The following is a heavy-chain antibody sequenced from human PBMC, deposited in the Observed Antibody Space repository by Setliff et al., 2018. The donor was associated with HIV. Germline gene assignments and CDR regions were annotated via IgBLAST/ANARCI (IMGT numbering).Heavy chain of an antibody. CDR3: ASGYSAYDTRNYYYYYNMDV. CDR2: IRGSGADA. Sequence: ASVKVSCKTSEYSFVSHGMSWVRQAPGQGLEWMGWIRGSGADAKYAENLQGRVTLTMDISSSTGYMELSSLRSEDTAVYYCASGYSAYDTRNYYYYYNMDVWGLGTTVTVSS. CDR1: EYSFVSHG. V-gene: IGHV1-18*01. D-gene: IGHD5-12*01. J-gene: IGHJ6*02.